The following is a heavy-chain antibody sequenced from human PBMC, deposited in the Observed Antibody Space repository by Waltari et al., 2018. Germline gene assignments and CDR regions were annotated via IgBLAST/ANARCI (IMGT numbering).Heavy chain of an antibody. D-gene: IGHD1-26*01. Sequence: QLQLQESGPRLVKSSETLSLTCTVSGGSISTSTHYWAWIRQTPGKGPEWIGEIKQSGLTNYNPSVKSRATMSLDTSKNQFSLKLSSLTAADTAVYYCAGGTASAWELGHSWGQGTLVTVSS. J-gene: IGHJ4*02. CDR3: AGGTASAWELGHS. CDR2: IKQSGLT. V-gene: IGHV4-39*07. CDR1: GGSISTSTHY.